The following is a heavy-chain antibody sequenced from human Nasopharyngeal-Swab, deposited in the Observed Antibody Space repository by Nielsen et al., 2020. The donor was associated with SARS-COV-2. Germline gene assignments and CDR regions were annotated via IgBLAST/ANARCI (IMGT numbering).Heavy chain of an antibody. V-gene: IGHV4-39*01. Sequence: WIRQPPGKGLEWIGSIYYSGSTYYNPSLKSRVTISVDTSKNQFSLKLSSVTAADTAVYYCARRGVVVRGGHYFDYWGQGTLVTVSS. J-gene: IGHJ4*02. D-gene: IGHD2-15*01. CDR2: IYYSGST. CDR3: ARRGVVVRGGHYFDY.